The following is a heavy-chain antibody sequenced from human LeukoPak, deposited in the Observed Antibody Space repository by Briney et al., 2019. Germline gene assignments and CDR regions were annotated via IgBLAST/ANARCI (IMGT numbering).Heavy chain of an antibody. CDR3: ARASFWESPINWFAP. D-gene: IGHD3-16*01. CDR1: GYTFIYYD. V-gene: IGHV1-2*02. J-gene: IGHJ5*02. CDR2: INPKNGGS. Sequence: GASVKVSCKASGYTFIYYDMHWVRQAPGQGLEWVGWINPKNGGSNYAQKFQGRVTMTRDRSISTAYMELSRLTSDDTAVYYCARASFWESPINWFAPWGQGTLVTVSS.